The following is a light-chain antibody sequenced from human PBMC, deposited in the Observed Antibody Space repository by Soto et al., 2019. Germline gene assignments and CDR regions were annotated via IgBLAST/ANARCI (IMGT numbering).Light chain of an antibody. Sequence: DIQMTQSRSTLCASVGDRVTNTCRASQSISSWLAWYHQKPGKAPKLLIYDASSLESGVPSRFSGSGSGAEFALTISSLLPDDCATSYCQQHNCYPRTFGQGTKVDIK. CDR3: QQHNCYPRT. CDR1: QSISSW. J-gene: IGKJ1*01. CDR2: DAS. V-gene: IGKV1-5*01.